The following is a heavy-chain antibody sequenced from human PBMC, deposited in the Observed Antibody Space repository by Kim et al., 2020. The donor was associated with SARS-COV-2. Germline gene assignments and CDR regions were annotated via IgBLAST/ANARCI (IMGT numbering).Heavy chain of an antibody. V-gene: IGHV3-23*01. J-gene: IGHJ4*02. CDR3: AKDDYDFWSGYRFDY. Sequence: SVKGRFTIARDNSKNTLYLQMNSLRAEDTAVYYCAKDDYDFWSGYRFDYWGQGTLVTVSS. D-gene: IGHD3-3*01.